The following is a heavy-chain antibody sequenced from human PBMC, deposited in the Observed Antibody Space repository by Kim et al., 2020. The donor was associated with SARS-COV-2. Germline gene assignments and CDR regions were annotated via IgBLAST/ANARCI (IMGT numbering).Heavy chain of an antibody. CDR3: VRYRRNDGAVD. D-gene: IGHD1-1*01. J-gene: IGHJ4*02. V-gene: IGHV3-64D*06. CDR2: TTRDGGGS. CDR1: GFIFSDYA. Sequence: GGSLRLSCAASGFIFSDYAIHWVRQAPGKGLEWVSATTRDGGGSCYADSVKDRFTIFRDNSKNTLFLQMSGLRAEDTAVYYCVRYRRNDGAVDWGQGTLV.